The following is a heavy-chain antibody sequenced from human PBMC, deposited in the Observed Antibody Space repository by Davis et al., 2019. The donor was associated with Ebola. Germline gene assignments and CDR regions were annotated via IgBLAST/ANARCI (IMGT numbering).Heavy chain of an antibody. CDR3: ARGDSSSFLKWFEP. Sequence: SETLSLTCNVSGGFISSFYWTWIRQSPQMGLEWIGNVYYTGSANYNPSVRSRATISVDTSKKQFSLSLKSVTAADTAVYYCARGDSSSFLKWFEPWGKGSPVTVSP. CDR1: GGFISSFY. J-gene: IGHJ5*02. V-gene: IGHV4-59*01. CDR2: VYYTGSA. D-gene: IGHD6-13*01.